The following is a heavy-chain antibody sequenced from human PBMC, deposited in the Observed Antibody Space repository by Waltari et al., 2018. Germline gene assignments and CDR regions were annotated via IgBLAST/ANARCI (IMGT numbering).Heavy chain of an antibody. D-gene: IGHD5-12*01. J-gene: IGHJ4*02. Sequence: QITLKESGPTLVKPTQTLTLTCTFSGFSLSTSGVGVGWIRQPPGKALEWLALIYWNDDKRYSPSLKSRLTITKDTSKNQVVLTMTNMDPVDTATYYCAHILSPDIVATITFDYWGQGTLVTVSS. CDR2: IYWNDDK. CDR3: AHILSPDIVATITFDY. CDR1: GFSLSTSGVG. V-gene: IGHV2-5*01.